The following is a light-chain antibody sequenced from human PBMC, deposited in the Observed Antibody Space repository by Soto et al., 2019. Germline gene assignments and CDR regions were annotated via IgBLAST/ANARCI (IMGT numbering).Light chain of an antibody. V-gene: IGKV1-39*01. J-gene: IGKJ4*01. Sequence: DIQMTQSPSSLSASVGDRVTITCRASQSISTHLNWYQQKPGRAPNLLIYAASTLQTGVPSRFSGSGSGTDFTLTINSLQPEDFATYYCQQSYNSPRTFGPGTQVEI. CDR3: QQSYNSPRT. CDR1: QSISTH. CDR2: AAS.